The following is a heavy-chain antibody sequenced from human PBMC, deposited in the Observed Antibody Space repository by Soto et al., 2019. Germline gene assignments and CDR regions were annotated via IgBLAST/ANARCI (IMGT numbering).Heavy chain of an antibody. CDR1: GYTFTSYG. CDR2: ISAYNGNT. Sequence: QVQLVQSGAEVKKPGASVKVSCKASGYTFTSYGISWVRQAPGQGLEWMGWISAYNGNTNYAQKLQGRVTMTTDTFTSTAYMELRSLRSDDTAVYYYARDRARLLDIHPFNWFDPWGQGTLVTVSS. D-gene: IGHD5-12*01. CDR3: ARDRARLLDIHPFNWFDP. J-gene: IGHJ5*02. V-gene: IGHV1-18*01.